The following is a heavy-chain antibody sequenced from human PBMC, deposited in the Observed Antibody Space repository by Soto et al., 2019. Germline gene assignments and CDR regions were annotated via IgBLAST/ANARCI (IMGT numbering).Heavy chain of an antibody. J-gene: IGHJ4*02. CDR1: GFDCGDYY. CDR2: IDSDDGTT. V-gene: IGHV3-11*01. D-gene: IGHD6-13*01. Sequence: GGALRVSCTASGFDCGDYYMSWIRQAPGKGLEWVSYIDSDDGTTYYTDSVKGRFTISRDNAKNSLYLQMNSLRVEDTALYYCVRPYYSSSWFPFGRWGQVTLVTVSS. CDR3: VRPYYSSSWFPFGR.